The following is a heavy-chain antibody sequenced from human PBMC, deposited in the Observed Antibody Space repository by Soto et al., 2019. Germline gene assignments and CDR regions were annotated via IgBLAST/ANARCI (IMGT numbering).Heavy chain of an antibody. D-gene: IGHD2-15*01. CDR2: IDPTDSFT. V-gene: IGHV5-10-1*01. CDR3: ARPASGGSRDAFDV. Sequence: XESLKISCKASGYKCTTFWLNWVRQTPGKGLEWLGRIDPTDSFTNYSPPFEGHVTISVDRSISTAYLQWNSLQASDTAIYYCARPASGGSRDAFDVWGQGTTVTVSS. CDR1: GYKCTTFW. J-gene: IGHJ3*01.